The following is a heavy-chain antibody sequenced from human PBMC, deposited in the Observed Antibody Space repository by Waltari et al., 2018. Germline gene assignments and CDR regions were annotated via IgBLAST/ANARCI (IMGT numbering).Heavy chain of an antibody. J-gene: IGHJ4*02. Sequence: EVPLLESGGGLVQPGGSLRLSCAASGFTFSTYVMNWVRQAPGKGLEWVSSISDAGGIINYADSVKGRFIISRDNSKNTLYLQMNSLRADDTAVYYCARGSGVDSWGQGTLVTISS. CDR1: GFTFSTYV. CDR3: ARGSGVDS. D-gene: IGHD7-27*01. CDR2: ISDAGGII. V-gene: IGHV3-23*01.